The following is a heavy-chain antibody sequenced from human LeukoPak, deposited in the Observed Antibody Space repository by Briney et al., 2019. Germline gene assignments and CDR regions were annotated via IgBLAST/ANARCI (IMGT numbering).Heavy chain of an antibody. CDR3: ARTFMVRGVIITSDFDY. CDR2: IYYSGST. CDR1: GGSISSSSYY. Sequence: KASETLSLTCTVSGGSISSSSYYWGWIRQPPGKGLEWIGSIYYSGSTYYNPSLKSRVTISVDTSKNQFSLKLSPVTAADTAVYYCARTFMVRGVIITSDFDYWGQGTLVTVSS. J-gene: IGHJ4*02. V-gene: IGHV4-39*01. D-gene: IGHD3-10*01.